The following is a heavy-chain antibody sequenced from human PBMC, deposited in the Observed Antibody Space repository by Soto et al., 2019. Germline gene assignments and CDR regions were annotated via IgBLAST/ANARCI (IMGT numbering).Heavy chain of an antibody. D-gene: IGHD2-21*01. CDR2: INAGNGNT. CDR3: ARDGAEARIYYYYYYYMDV. CDR1: GYTFTSYA. Sequence: QVQLVQSGAEVKKPGASVKVSCKASGYTFTSYAMHWVRQAPGQRLEWMGWINAGNGNTKYSQKFQGRVTITRDTSASTAYMEVSSLRSEDTAVYYCARDGAEARIYYYYYYYMDVWGQGTPVTVSS. V-gene: IGHV1-3*01. J-gene: IGHJ6*03.